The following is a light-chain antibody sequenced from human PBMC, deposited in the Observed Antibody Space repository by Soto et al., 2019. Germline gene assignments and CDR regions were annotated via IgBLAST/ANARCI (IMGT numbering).Light chain of an antibody. Sequence: QSVLTQPPSASGTPGQRVTISCSGSSSNVGSNYVYWYQRLPGTAPKLLMYLNNQRPSGVPDRFSGSKSGTSASLAISGLRSEDEADYYCAAWDDSLSGSWVFGGGTKVTVL. V-gene: IGLV1-47*01. J-gene: IGLJ3*02. CDR1: SSNVGSNY. CDR3: AAWDDSLSGSWV. CDR2: LNN.